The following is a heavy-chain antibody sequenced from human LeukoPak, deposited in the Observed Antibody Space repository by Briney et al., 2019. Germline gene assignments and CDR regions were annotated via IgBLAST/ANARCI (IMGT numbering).Heavy chain of an antibody. CDR3: AKEPPPLLMVYAIEPSDAFDI. J-gene: IGHJ3*02. D-gene: IGHD2-8*01. CDR2: ISGSGGST. V-gene: IGHV3-23*01. CDR1: GFTLSSYA. Sequence: PGGSLRLSCAASGFTLSSYAMSWVRQAPGKGLEWVSAISGSGGSTYYADSVKGRFTISRDNSKNTLYLQMNSLRAEDTAVYYCAKEPPPLLMVYAIEPSDAFDIWGQGTMVTVSS.